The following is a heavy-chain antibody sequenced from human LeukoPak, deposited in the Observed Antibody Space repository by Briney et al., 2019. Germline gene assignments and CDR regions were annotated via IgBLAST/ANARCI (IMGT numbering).Heavy chain of an antibody. CDR2: IYYSGST. Sequence: SETLSLTCTVSGGSISSYYWSWIRQPPGKGLEWIGYIYYSGSTNYNPSLKSRVTISVDTSKNQFSLKLSSVTAAGTAVYYCARHRSNAWFDPWGQGTLVTVSS. CDR1: GGSISSYY. J-gene: IGHJ5*02. CDR3: ARHRSNAWFDP. D-gene: IGHD2-15*01. V-gene: IGHV4-59*08.